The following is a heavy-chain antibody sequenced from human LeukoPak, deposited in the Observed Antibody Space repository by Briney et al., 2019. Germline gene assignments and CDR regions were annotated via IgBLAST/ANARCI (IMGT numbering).Heavy chain of an antibody. V-gene: IGHV4-4*09. CDR3: ARRGSSGSYDY. D-gene: IGHD1-26*01. CDR1: GGSISRYY. CDR2: IYTSGST. Sequence: SETLSLTCTVSGGSISRYYWSCIPEPPGNRLEWIGYIYTSGSTNYNPSLKSRVTISVDTSKNQFSLKLSSVTAADTAVYYCARRGSSGSYDYWGQGTLVTVSS. J-gene: IGHJ4*02.